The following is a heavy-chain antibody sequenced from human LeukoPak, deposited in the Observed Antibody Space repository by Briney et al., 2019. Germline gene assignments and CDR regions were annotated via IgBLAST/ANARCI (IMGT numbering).Heavy chain of an antibody. Sequence: GGSLRLSCAASGFTFSSYAMHWVRQAPGKGLEWVAVISYDGSNKYYADSVKGRFTIFRDNSKNTLYLQMNSLRAEDTAVYCCARAIIAAAGTLAYWGQGTLVTVSS. CDR3: ARAIIAAAGTLAY. CDR2: ISYDGSNK. J-gene: IGHJ4*02. V-gene: IGHV3-30*04. CDR1: GFTFSSYA. D-gene: IGHD6-13*01.